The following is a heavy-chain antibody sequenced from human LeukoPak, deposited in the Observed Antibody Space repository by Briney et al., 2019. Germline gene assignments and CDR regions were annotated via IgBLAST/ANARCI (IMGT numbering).Heavy chain of an antibody. D-gene: IGHD3-22*01. CDR1: GFTSSSYW. V-gene: IGHV3-7*01. J-gene: IGHJ4*02. Sequence: GGSLRLSCAASGFTSSSYWMSWVRQAPGKGLEWVANTKKDGSEKEYVDSVKGRFTISRDNAKNSLYLQMNSLRVEDTAVYYCVRVDTSGYYYELSFDYWGQGTLVTVSS. CDR3: VRVDTSGYYYELSFDY. CDR2: TKKDGSEK.